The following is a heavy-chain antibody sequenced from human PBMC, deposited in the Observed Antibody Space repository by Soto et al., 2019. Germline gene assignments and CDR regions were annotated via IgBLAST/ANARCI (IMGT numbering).Heavy chain of an antibody. CDR1: GFTFSSYW. V-gene: IGHV3-7*01. CDR3: ARGVHGYPYYFDY. Sequence: GGSLRLSCEASGFTFSSYWMSWVRQAPGKGLEWVANVRQDGSQKYLVDSVKGRFTISRDNSKNTLYLQMNSLRAEDTAVYYCARGVHGYPYYFDYWGQGTLVTVSS. D-gene: IGHD5-18*01. J-gene: IGHJ4*02. CDR2: VRQDGSQK.